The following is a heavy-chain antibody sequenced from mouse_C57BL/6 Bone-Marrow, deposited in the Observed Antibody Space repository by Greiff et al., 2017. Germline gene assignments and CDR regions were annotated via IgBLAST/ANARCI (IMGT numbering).Heavy chain of an antibody. Sequence: QVHVKQPGAELVKPGASVKMSCKASGYTFTSYWITWVKQRPGQGLEWIGDIYPGSGSTNYNEKFKSKATLTVDTSSSTAYMQLSSLTSEDSAVYYCARLGRLRGWYFDVWGTGTTVTVSS. V-gene: IGHV1-55*01. CDR1: GYTFTSYW. CDR2: IYPGSGST. CDR3: ARLGRLRGWYFDV. J-gene: IGHJ1*03. D-gene: IGHD3-2*02.